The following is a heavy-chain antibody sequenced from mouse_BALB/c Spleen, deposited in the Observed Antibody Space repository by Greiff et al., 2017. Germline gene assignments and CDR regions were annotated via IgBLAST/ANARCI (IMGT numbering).Heavy chain of an antibody. Sequence: EVQRVESGGGLVKPGGSLKLSCAASGFTFSSYAMSWVRQTPEKRLEWVASISSGGSTYYPDSVKGRFTISRDNARNILYLQMSSLRSEDTAMYYCAFYGYAMDYWGQGTSVTVSS. V-gene: IGHV5-6-5*01. CDR1: GFTFSSYA. D-gene: IGHD1-1*01. J-gene: IGHJ4*01. CDR3: AFYGYAMDY. CDR2: ISSGGST.